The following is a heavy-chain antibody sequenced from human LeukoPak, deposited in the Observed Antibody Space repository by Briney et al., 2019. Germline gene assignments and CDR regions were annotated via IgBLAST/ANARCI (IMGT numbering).Heavy chain of an antibody. V-gene: IGHV3-7*01. CDR1: GFTFSTYW. Sequence: PGGSLRLSCAASGFTFSTYWMAWARQAPGKGLEWVANIKGDESARHQADSVKGRFTISRDNAQNSVYLQMSSLRGEDTAVYYCARDVAGSLDYWGQGTLVTVSS. CDR3: ARDVAGSLDY. J-gene: IGHJ4*02. D-gene: IGHD1-26*01. CDR2: IKGDESAR.